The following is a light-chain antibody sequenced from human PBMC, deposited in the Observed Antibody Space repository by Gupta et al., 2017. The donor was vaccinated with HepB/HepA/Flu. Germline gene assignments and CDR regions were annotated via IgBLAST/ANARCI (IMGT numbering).Light chain of an antibody. CDR2: GNN. CDR3: GTWDSSLSAVV. V-gene: IGLV1-51*01. Sequence: QPVLTQQPSVPAAPGQKGTISCTGNSSNIGNNYVSWYQQVPGTAPKVLIYGNNNRPSGIPDRFSGSKSGTSATLGITGLQTGDEADYCCGTWDSSLSAVVFGGGTKLTVL. CDR1: SSNIGNNY. J-gene: IGLJ3*02.